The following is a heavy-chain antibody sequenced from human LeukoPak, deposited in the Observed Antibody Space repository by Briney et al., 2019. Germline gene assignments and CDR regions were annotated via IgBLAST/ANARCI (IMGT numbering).Heavy chain of an antibody. CDR1: GGTFSSYA. CDR3: ASYPQSGDNWFDP. CDR2: IIPIFGIA. J-gene: IGHJ5*02. D-gene: IGHD3-10*01. Sequence: SVKVSCKASGGTFSSYAISWVRHAPGQGLEWMGRIIPIFGIANYAQKFQGRVTITADKSTSAAYMELSSLRSEDTAVYYCASYPQSGDNWFDPWGQGTLVTVSS. V-gene: IGHV1-69*04.